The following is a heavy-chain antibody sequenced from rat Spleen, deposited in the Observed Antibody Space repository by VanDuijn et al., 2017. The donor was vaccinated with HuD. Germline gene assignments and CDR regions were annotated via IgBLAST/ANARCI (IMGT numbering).Heavy chain of an antibody. CDR3: ARHRNSGYWYFDF. V-gene: IGHV5-22*01. J-gene: IGHJ1*01. Sequence: EVQLVESGGGLVQPGRSLKLSCAASGFTFSNYYMAWVRQAPKKGLEWVATVSISGSRTYYADSVKGRFTISRDNAKSSLYLQMNSLKSEDTATYYCARHRNSGYWYFDFWGPGTMVTVSS. CDR1: GFTFSNYY. CDR2: VSISGSRT. D-gene: IGHD4-3*01.